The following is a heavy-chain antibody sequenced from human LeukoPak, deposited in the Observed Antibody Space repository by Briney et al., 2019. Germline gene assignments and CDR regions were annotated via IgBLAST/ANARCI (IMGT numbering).Heavy chain of an antibody. CDR3: ARVWGSSTSCPDY. CDR1: GGSISSYY. CDR2: IYYSGST. Sequence: SETLSLTCTVSGGSISSYYWSWIRQPPGKGLEWIGYIYYSGSTNYNPSLKSRVTISVDTSKNQFSLKLSSVTAADTAVYYCARVWGSSTSCPDYWGQGTLVTVSS. V-gene: IGHV4-59*01. J-gene: IGHJ4*02. D-gene: IGHD2-2*01.